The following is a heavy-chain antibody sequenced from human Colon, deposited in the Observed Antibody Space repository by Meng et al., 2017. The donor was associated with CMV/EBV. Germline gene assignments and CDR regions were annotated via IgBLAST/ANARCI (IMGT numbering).Heavy chain of an antibody. CDR3: ARDCWSLGYCTSSIAMDV. CDR2: INAHNGNT. Sequence: ASVKVSCKASGYRFTTYAISWVRQAPGQGLEWMGWINAHNGNTNYAHEVQGRVTLTTDTSTNTAYMELTNLRSDGTAVYYCARDCWSLGYCTSSIAMDVWGQGTTVTVSS. V-gene: IGHV1-18*01. D-gene: IGHD2-8*01. CDR1: GYRFTTYA. J-gene: IGHJ6*02.